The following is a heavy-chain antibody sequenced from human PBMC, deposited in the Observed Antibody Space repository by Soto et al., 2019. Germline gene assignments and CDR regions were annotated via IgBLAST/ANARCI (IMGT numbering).Heavy chain of an antibody. CDR2: IYYSGST. V-gene: IGHV4-39*01. CDR3: ARSSTYYDFWSGRRASNYGMDV. CDR1: GGSISSSNYY. Sequence: SETLSLTCTVSGGSISSSNYYWGWIRQPPGKGLERIGSIYYSGSTYYKSSLKSRVTISVDTSKNQFSLKLSSVTAADTAVYYCARSSTYYDFWSGRRASNYGMDVWGQGTTVTVSS. J-gene: IGHJ6*02. D-gene: IGHD3-3*01.